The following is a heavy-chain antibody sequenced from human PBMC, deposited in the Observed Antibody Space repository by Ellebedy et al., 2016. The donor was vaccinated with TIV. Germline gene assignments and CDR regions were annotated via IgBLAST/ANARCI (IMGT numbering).Heavy chain of an antibody. CDR2: FGGTGSP. Sequence: PGGSLRLSCAASGFTFSSYTMSWVRQAPGKGLEWVSSFGGTGSPFYVDSVKGRFAISRDNTKNTLFLQMNSLRAEDTAVYYCAKGDGIPSFDYWGQGTLVTVSS. D-gene: IGHD1-26*01. V-gene: IGHV3-23*01. CDR3: AKGDGIPSFDY. CDR1: GFTFSSYT. J-gene: IGHJ4*02.